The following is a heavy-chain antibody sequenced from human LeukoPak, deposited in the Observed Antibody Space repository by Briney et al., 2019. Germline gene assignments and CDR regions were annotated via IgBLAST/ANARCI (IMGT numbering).Heavy chain of an antibody. CDR2: ISTTNSTI. D-gene: IGHD2-21*01. CDR1: GFTFSSFG. J-gene: IGHJ4*02. CDR3: ARVHGDYPIDY. V-gene: IGHV3-48*01. Sequence: PGGSLRLSCAASGFTFSSFGMNWLPQAPGKGREWVSYISTTNSTIFYADSVKGRFTISRDNAKNSVYLQMNSLGVEDTAVYYCARVHGDYPIDYWGQGTLVTVSS.